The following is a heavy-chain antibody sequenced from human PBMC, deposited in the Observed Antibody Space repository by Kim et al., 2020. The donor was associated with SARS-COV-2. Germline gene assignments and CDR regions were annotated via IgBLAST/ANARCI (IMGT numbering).Heavy chain of an antibody. CDR3: ARGAPGSGSYLFDY. V-gene: IGHV4-30-4*01. Sequence: SETLSLTCTVSGGSISSGDYYWSWIRQPPGKGLEWIGYIYYSGSTYYNPSLKSRVTISVDTSKNQFSLKLSSVTAADTAVYYCARGAPGSGSYLFDYWGQGTLVTVSS. J-gene: IGHJ4*02. CDR2: IYYSGST. D-gene: IGHD3-10*01. CDR1: GGSISSGDYY.